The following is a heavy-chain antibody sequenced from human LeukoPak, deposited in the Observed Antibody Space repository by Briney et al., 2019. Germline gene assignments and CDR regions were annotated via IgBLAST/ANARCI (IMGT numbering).Heavy chain of an antibody. Sequence: GGSLRLSCAGSGFTFSSYAMSWVRQAPGKGLEWVSAISDTGATTYDADSVKGRFTIFRDNSRSTLYLQMNSLRAEDTALYYSAKDTSIGRYCTNGVCSPFDYWGQGTLVTVSS. D-gene: IGHD2-8*01. CDR3: AKDTSIGRYCTNGVCSPFDY. CDR2: ISDTGATT. J-gene: IGHJ4*02. CDR1: GFTFSSYA. V-gene: IGHV3-23*01.